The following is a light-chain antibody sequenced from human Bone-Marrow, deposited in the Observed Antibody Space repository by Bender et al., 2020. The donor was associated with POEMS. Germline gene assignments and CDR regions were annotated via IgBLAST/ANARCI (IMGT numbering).Light chain of an antibody. CDR1: SRGVGDFDF. Sequence: QSVLTQPASVSGSPGQSITIPCSSTSRGVGDFDFVAWYQQHPGKAPKIVIFGVSDRPSGVSNRFSGSKSGNTASLVISGLQPEDEADYYCSSFRGKFTVTFGGGTRLTVL. CDR2: GVS. J-gene: IGLJ2*01. CDR3: SSFRGKFTVT. V-gene: IGLV2-14*03.